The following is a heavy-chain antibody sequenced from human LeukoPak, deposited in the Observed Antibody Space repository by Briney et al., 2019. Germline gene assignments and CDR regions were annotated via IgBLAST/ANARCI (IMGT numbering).Heavy chain of an antibody. CDR2: ISGSGGST. CDR3: AHGTMYQLDA. J-gene: IGHJ4*02. V-gene: IGHV3-23*01. CDR1: GFTFSSYA. D-gene: IGHD3-10*02. Sequence: PGGSLRLSCAASGFTFSSYAMSWVRQAPGKGLEWVSAISGSGGSTYYADSVKGRFTISRDNSRNTLYLQMNSLRAQDTAVYYCAHGTMYQLDAWGQGTLVTVSS.